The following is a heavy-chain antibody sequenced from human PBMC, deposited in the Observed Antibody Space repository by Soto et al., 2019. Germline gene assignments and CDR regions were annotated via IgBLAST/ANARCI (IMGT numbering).Heavy chain of an antibody. J-gene: IGHJ4*02. CDR2: FYPSGGEI. CDR1: GFNFSTYG. CDR3: VKGGWGDN. V-gene: IGHV3-23*01. Sequence: EVQLLESGGGLVQPGESLRLSCAASGFNFSTYGMTWVRQAPGRGLEWVSAFYPSGGEIYYAAAVMGRFIISRDDSRGSVSLQMDSLRGEDTATYYCVKGGWGDNWGPGTLVTVSS. D-gene: IGHD6-19*01.